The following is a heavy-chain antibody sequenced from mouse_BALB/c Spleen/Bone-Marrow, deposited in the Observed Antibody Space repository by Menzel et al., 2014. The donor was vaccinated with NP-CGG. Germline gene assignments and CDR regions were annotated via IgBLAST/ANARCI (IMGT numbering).Heavy chain of an antibody. Sequence: QVQLQQSGAELVKPGAPVKLSCKASGYTFTSYWMNWVKQRPGRGLEWIGRNDPSDSETHYNQKFKDKATLTVDKSSSTAYIQLSSLTSEDSAVYYCARSHGYYPYWYFDVWGAGATVTVSS. CDR2: NDPSDSET. CDR1: GYTFTSYW. J-gene: IGHJ1*01. CDR3: ARSHGYYPYWYFDV. D-gene: IGHD2-3*01. V-gene: IGHV1-69*02.